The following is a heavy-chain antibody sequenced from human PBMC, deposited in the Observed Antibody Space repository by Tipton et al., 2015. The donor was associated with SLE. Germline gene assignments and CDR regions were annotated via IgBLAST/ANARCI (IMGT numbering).Heavy chain of an antibody. CDR3: ARDLQEYCEYVWGSYNELNN. J-gene: IGHJ4*02. CDR2: ISAYNGNT. V-gene: IGHV1-18*04. D-gene: IGHD3-16*01. Sequence: QLVQSGAEVKKPGASVKVSCKASGYTFTSYGISWVRQAPGQGLEWMGWISAYNGNTNYAQKLQGRVTMTTDTSTSTAYMELRSLRSDDTAVYYCARDLQEYCEYVWGSYNELNNWGQGTLVTVSS. CDR1: GYTFTSYG.